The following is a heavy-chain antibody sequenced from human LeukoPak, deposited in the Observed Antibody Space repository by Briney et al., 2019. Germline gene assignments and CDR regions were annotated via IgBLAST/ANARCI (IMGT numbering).Heavy chain of an antibody. CDR3: ASSYQWLDLLRFDC. D-gene: IGHD6-19*01. J-gene: IGHJ4*02. Sequence: PSETLSPTCTVSGGSISSYYWSWIRQPAGKGLEWIGRIYTSGSTNYNPSLKSRVTMSVDTSKNQFSLKLSSVTAADTAVHYCASSYQWLDLLRFDCWGQGTLVTVSS. CDR1: GGSISSYY. CDR2: IYTSGST. V-gene: IGHV4-4*07.